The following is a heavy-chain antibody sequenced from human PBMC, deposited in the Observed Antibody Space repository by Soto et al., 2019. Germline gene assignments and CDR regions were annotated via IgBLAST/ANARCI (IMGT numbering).Heavy chain of an antibody. Sequence: GGSLRLSCAASGFTFNTYWIHWVRQAPGKGPVWVSRINTDGSGMNYADSVKGRFTISRDNGKSTVYLQMNNLRADDTAVYYCVRDVRGVDYTFFDFWGQGTLVTSPQ. D-gene: IGHD4-4*01. J-gene: IGHJ4*02. V-gene: IGHV3-74*01. CDR3: VRDVRGVDYTFFDF. CDR1: GFTFNTYW. CDR2: INTDGSGM.